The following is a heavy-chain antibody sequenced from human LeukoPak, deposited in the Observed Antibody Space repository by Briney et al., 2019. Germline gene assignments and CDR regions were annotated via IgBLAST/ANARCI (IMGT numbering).Heavy chain of an antibody. CDR1: GGSISSGGYS. D-gene: IGHD5-18*01. CDR2: IYHSGST. Sequence: KTSETLSLTCAVSGGSISSGGYSWSWIRQPPGKGLEWIGYIYHSGSTYYNPSLKSRVTISVDRSKNQFSLKLSSVTAADTAVYYCARGRGYSYVDAFDIWGQGTMVTVSS. CDR3: ARGRGYSYVDAFDI. J-gene: IGHJ3*02. V-gene: IGHV4-30-2*01.